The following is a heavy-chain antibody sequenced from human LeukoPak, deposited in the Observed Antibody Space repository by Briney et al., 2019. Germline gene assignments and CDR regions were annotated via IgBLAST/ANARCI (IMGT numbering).Heavy chain of an antibody. CDR3: AREASYYGSGSYKDV. D-gene: IGHD3-10*01. CDR2: IYDSGST. CDR1: GGSISSYY. J-gene: IGHJ6*03. V-gene: IGHV4-59*01. Sequence: SETLSLTCTVSGGSISSYYWSWIRQPPGKGLEWIGYIYDSGSTNYNPSLKSRLTISVDTSKNQFSLQLSCVTAADTAVYYCAREASYYGSGSYKDVWGKGTTVTISS.